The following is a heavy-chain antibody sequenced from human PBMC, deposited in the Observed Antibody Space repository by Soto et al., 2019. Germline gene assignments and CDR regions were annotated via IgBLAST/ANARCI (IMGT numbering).Heavy chain of an antibody. CDR2: IDWDDDK. V-gene: IGHV2-70*11. CDR1: GFSLSASGMC. J-gene: IGHJ4*02. CDR3: ARFTTQSREIDY. Sequence: SGPTLVNPTQTLTLTCTFSGFSLSASGMCVTWIRQPPGKALEWLARIDWDDDKYYSTSLKTRLTISKYTSKNQVVLTMTNMDPVDTATYYCARFTTQSREIDYWGQGTLVTVSS. D-gene: IGHD1-1*01.